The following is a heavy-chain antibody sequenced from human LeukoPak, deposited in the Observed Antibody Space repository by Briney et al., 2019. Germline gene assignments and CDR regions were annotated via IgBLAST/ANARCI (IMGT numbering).Heavy chain of an antibody. D-gene: IGHD3-22*01. J-gene: IGHJ3*02. V-gene: IGHV3-48*01. CDR1: GFTFSSYS. Sequence: PGGSLRLSCAASGFTFSSYSMNWVRQAPGKGLEWVSYISSSSSTIYYADSVKGRFTISRDNAKNSLYLQMNSLRAEDTAVYYCARNYDSRSFLMAFDIWGQGTMVTVSS. CDR2: ISSSSSTI. CDR3: ARNYDSRSFLMAFDI.